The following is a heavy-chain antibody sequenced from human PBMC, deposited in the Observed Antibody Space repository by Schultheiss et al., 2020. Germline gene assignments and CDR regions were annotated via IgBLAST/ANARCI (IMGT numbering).Heavy chain of an antibody. J-gene: IGHJ6*02. D-gene: IGHD3-22*01. CDR3: TATPFYYDSSGFDYYYYYGMDV. CDR1: GFTFSNAW. CDR2: INSKTDGGTT. Sequence: GGSLRLSCAASGFTFSNAWMNWVRQAPGKGLEWVGRINSKTDGGTTDYAAPVKGRFTISRDDSKNTLYLQMNSLKTEDTAVYYCTATPFYYDSSGFDYYYYYGMDVWGQGTTVTVSS. V-gene: IGHV3-15*07.